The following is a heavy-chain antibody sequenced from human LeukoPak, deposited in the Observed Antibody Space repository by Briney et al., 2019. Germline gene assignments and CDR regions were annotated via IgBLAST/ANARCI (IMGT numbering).Heavy chain of an antibody. CDR2: ISGSGGTT. J-gene: IGHJ3*02. D-gene: IGHD5-12*01. CDR1: GFNFRAYA. V-gene: IGHV3-23*01. CDR3: AKDGVATQHALDI. Sequence: GGSLRLSCAASGFNFRAYALTWVRQAPGKGLDWVSGISGSGGTTYYADSVRGRFTISRDNSKNTVYLQLNNLRAEDTAVYYCAKDGVATQHALDIWGHGTMVTVSS.